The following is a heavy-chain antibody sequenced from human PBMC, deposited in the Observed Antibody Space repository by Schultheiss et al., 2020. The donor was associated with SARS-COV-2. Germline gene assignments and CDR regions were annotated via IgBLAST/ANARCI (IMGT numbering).Heavy chain of an antibody. CDR3: ARDGDYYHGLDV. J-gene: IGHJ6*02. CDR2: INHSGST. Sequence: SETLSLTCTVSGGSISSGGYYWSWIRQPPGKGLEWIGEINHSGSTNYNPSLKSRVTISVDTSKNQFSLKLTSVTAADTAVYYCARDGDYYHGLDVWGQGTTVTVSS. D-gene: IGHD4-17*01. CDR1: GGSISSGGYY. V-gene: IGHV4-30-4*08.